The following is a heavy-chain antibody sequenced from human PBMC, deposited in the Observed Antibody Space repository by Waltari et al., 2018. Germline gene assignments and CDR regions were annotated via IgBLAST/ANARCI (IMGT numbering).Heavy chain of an antibody. J-gene: IGHJ4*02. Sequence: QAQLQELGPGQVKPSETLSFRCAVSGDSISTSTFYWGWVRQPPGKGLEWVGSVYDNGYKFYKPSLSSRLTLSMDTSNNHFSLSLTSVTAADTAIYYCVRQRSADFWSGYFDLWGQGTLVTVSS. CDR1: GDSISTSTFY. CDR3: VRQRSADFWSGYFDL. V-gene: IGHV4-39*01. D-gene: IGHD3-3*01. CDR2: VYDNGYK.